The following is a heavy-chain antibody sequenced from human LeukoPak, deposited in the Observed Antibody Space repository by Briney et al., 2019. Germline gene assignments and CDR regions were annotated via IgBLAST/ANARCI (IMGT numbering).Heavy chain of an antibody. D-gene: IGHD3-22*01. CDR3: ARLTYFDSGEGAFDI. CDR2: IYPGDSDT. V-gene: IGHV5-51*01. Sequence: GESLKISCKGSGYTFTSYRIGWVRQLPGKGLEWMGIIYPGDSDTRYSPSFQGQVTISADNSISTAYLQWSSLKASDTAIYYCARLTYFDSGEGAFDIWGQGTRVTVSS. CDR1: GYTFTSYR. J-gene: IGHJ3*02.